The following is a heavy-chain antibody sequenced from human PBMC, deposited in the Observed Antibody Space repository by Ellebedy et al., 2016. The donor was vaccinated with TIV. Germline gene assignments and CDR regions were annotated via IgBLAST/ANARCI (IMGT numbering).Heavy chain of an antibody. CDR3: VRDGGYSTGWYPGTY. V-gene: IGHV3-30*04. J-gene: IGHJ4*02. D-gene: IGHD6-19*01. CDR1: GFTFSTHA. Sequence: GESLKISCGASGFTFSTHAMHWVRQALGGGPEWVAVNSYDGSTKHYADSVKGRVTISRDDCKNTLYLQMNSLRVDDTAVYYCVRDGGYSTGWYPGTYWGQGTLVTVSS. CDR2: NSYDGSTK.